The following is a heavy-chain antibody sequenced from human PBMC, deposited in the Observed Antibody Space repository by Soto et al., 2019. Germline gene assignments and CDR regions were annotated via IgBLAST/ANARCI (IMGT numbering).Heavy chain of an antibody. CDR1: GFTFSNAW. J-gene: IGHJ5*02. CDR3: TTDRLELPGVPAWFDP. Sequence: GGSLRLSCAASGFTFSNAWMGWVRQAPGKGLEWVGRIKSKTDGGTTDYAAPVKGRFTISRDVSKNTLYLQMNSLKTEDTAVYYCTTDRLELPGVPAWFDPWGQGTLVTSPQ. CDR2: IKSKTDGGTT. D-gene: IGHD1-7*01. V-gene: IGHV3-15*01.